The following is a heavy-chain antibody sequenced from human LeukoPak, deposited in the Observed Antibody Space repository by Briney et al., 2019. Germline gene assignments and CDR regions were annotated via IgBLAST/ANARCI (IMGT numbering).Heavy chain of an antibody. CDR3: ATAEWEYFYFDS. V-gene: IGHV4-31*03. D-gene: IGHD1-26*01. CDR2: TSYSGGA. J-gene: IGHJ4*02. Sequence: SETLSLTCTVSGASVSGGGYDWSWIRQHPGKGLEWIGFTSYSGGAYYNPSLMSRITMSVDRSQNQFSLKMRDVTAADTAVYFCATAEWEYFYFDSWGQGALVAVSS. CDR1: GASVSGGGYD.